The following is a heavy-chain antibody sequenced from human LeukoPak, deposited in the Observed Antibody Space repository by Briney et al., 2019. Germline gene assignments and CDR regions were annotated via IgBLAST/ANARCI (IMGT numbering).Heavy chain of an antibody. Sequence: GGSLRLSCATSGLNFNSKWMTWVRQAPGKGLEWVANINQDGSEKYHGDSVKGRFTISRDNAKSSLFLEMSSLRAEDTAVYYCADPPSDFWSQGTLVAVSS. CDR3: ADPPSDF. CDR2: INQDGSEK. V-gene: IGHV3-7*01. J-gene: IGHJ4*02. CDR1: GLNFNSKW.